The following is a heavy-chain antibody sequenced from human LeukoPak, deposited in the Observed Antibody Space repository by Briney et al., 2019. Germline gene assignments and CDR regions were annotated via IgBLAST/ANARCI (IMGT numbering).Heavy chain of an antibody. CDR3: ARGAGGSGSYLLPLGLAYYYYMDV. CDR2: INPNSGGT. CDR1: GYTFTGYY. V-gene: IGHV1-2*02. D-gene: IGHD3-10*01. J-gene: IGHJ6*03. Sequence: ASVKVSCKASGYTFTGYYMHWVRQAPGQGLEWMGWINPNSGGTNYAQKFQGRVTMTRDTSISTAYMELSRLRSDDTAVYYCARGAGGSGSYLLPLGLAYYYYMDVWGKGTTVTISS.